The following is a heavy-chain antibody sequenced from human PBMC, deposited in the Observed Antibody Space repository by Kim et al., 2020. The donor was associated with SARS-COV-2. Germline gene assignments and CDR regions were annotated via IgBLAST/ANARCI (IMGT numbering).Heavy chain of an antibody. CDR3: ARVLSSGGTYFDN. J-gene: IGHJ4*02. CDR2: IDRNARTI. V-gene: IGHV3-11*04. CDR1: GFTFSDYS. D-gene: IGHD3-22*01. Sequence: GGSLRLSCAASGFTFSDYSMSWIRQAPGKGLEWVSDIDRNARTIYYADSVKGRFTVSRDNAKKSVYLQMNSLRSEDTAIYYCARVLSSGGTYFDNWGQGT.